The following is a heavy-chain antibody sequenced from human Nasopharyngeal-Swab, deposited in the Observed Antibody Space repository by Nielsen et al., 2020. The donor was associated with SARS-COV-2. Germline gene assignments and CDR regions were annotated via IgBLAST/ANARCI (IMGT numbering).Heavy chain of an antibody. Sequence: ASVKVSCKASGYTFTSYYTHWVRQAPGQGLEWMGIINPSGGSTSYAQKFQGRVTMTRDTSTSTVYMELSSLRSEDTAVYYCARAEMRTTVTTYWNYWGQGTLVTASS. CDR2: INPSGGST. V-gene: IGHV1-46*01. J-gene: IGHJ4*02. D-gene: IGHD4-17*01. CDR3: ARAEMRTTVTTYWNY. CDR1: GYTFTSYY.